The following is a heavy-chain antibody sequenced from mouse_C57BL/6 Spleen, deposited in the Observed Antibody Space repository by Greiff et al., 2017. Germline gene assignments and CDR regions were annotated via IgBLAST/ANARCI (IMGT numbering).Heavy chain of an antibody. Sequence: VQLQQSGPELVKPGASVKISCKASGYTFTDYYINWVKQRPGQGLEWIGWIFPGSGSTYYNEKFKGKATLTVDKSSSTAYMLLSSLTSEDSAVYFCASSHYYGSSSWFAYWGQGTLVTVSA. J-gene: IGHJ3*01. D-gene: IGHD1-1*01. CDR2: IFPGSGST. CDR1: GYTFTDYY. V-gene: IGHV1-75*01. CDR3: ASSHYYGSSSWFAY.